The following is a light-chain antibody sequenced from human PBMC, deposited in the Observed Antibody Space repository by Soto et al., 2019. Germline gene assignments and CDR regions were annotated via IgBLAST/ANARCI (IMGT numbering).Light chain of an antibody. CDR2: EGS. CDR1: STDVGSHDL. Sequence: QSVLAQPASVSGSPGQSITISCTGISTDVGSHDLVSWYKHPPGKAPKLIIYEGSKRPSGVSNRFSGSKSGNTASLTISCLQAEDEADYYCCSYAGSSALLFGGGTKLTVL. J-gene: IGLJ2*01. V-gene: IGLV2-23*01. CDR3: CSYAGSSALL.